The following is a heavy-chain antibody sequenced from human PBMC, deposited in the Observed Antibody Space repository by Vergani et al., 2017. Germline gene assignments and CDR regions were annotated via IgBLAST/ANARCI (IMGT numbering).Heavy chain of an antibody. D-gene: IGHD3-10*01. CDR1: GSTLGGNY. Sequence: ELQLVESGGGLVQPGGPLRPPCPASGSTLGGNYMTWVGQAPGKGLEWVSLIYSGDETYYADPVKGGVTISRDTSKNTLHLQINNLRVEDTAVYYCARGNYYGSGTYVDPWGQGTLVTVSS. V-gene: IGHV3-66*02. J-gene: IGHJ5*02. CDR3: ARGNYYGSGTYVDP. CDR2: IYSGDET.